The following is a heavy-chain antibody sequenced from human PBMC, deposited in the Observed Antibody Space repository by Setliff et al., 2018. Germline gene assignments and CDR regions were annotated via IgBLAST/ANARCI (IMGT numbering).Heavy chain of an antibody. J-gene: IGHJ4*02. CDR1: DYPFLSYG. D-gene: IGHD3-3*01. CDR2: ISAYTGNA. Sequence: ASVKVSCKASDYPFLSYGLSWVRQAPGQGLEWMGWISAYTGNADYAQNFQGRVTMTTDTSTNTAYMELRSLTSDDTAVYYCARAPRLEWLLPTFDSWGQGTLVTVSS. V-gene: IGHV1-18*01. CDR3: ARAPRLEWLLPTFDS.